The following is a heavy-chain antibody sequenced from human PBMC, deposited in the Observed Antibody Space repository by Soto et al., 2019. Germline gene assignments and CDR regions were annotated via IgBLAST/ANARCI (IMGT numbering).Heavy chain of an antibody. CDR2: ISAYNGNT. V-gene: IGHV1-18*01. CDR1: GYTFTSYG. D-gene: IGHD6-6*01. Sequence: ASVKVSCKASGYTFTSYGISWVRQAPGQGLEWMGWISAYNGNTNYAQKLQGRVTMTTDTSTSTAYMELRSLRSDDTAVYYCAREKYSSSWGDYYYGMDVWGQGTTVTVS. CDR3: AREKYSSSWGDYYYGMDV. J-gene: IGHJ6*02.